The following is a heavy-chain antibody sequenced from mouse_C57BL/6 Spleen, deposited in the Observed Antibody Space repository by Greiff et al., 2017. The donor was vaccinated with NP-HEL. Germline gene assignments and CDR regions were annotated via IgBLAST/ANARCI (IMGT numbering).Heavy chain of an antibody. D-gene: IGHD1-1*01. V-gene: IGHV1-74*01. CDR2: IHPSDSDT. CDR3: FITTVVADYYAMDY. Sequence: QVQLKQPGAELVKPGASVKVSCKASGYTFTSYWMHWVKQRPGQGLEWIGRIHPSDSDTNYNQKFKGKATLTVDKSSSTAYMQLSSLTSEDSAVYYGFITTVVADYYAMDYWGQGTSVTVSS. J-gene: IGHJ4*01. CDR1: GYTFTSYW.